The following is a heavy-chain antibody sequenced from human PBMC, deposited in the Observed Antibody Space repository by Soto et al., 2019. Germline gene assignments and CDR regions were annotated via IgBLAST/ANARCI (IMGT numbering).Heavy chain of an antibody. CDR2: ISLYSDGT. CDR3: ARVVPGAEAWFGP. CDR1: GYTFSNYG. Sequence: ASVKVSCKTSGYTFSNYGITWVRQAPGQPLEWLGWISLYSDGTNYAQKFQGSVSMTTDTSTTTACMELRSLRSDDTAVYYCARVVPGAEAWFGPWGQGTLVTVSS. D-gene: IGHD2-2*01. J-gene: IGHJ5*02. V-gene: IGHV1-18*01.